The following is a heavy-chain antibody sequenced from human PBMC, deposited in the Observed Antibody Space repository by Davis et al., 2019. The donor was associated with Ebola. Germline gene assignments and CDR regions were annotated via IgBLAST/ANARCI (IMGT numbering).Heavy chain of an antibody. CDR3: TRFSRGDLENY. D-gene: IGHD1-1*01. V-gene: IGHV3-7*01. CDR1: GFTFSSSC. Sequence: PGGSLRLSCAVSGFTFSSSCMTWVRLVPGKGLEWVGNIRQDGSEKQYVGSVAGRFTISRDNAKNSLYLQMNSLRVEDTGVYYCTRFSRGDLENYWGQGTLVTVSS. J-gene: IGHJ4*02. CDR2: IRQDGSEK.